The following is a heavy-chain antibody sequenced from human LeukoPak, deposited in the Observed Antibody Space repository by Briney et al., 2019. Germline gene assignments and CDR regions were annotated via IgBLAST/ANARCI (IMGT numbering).Heavy chain of an antibody. CDR3: ARVVGTAMLLFDY. CDR2: ISYDGSNK. D-gene: IGHD5-18*01. V-gene: IGHV3-30*04. CDR1: GFTFSSYA. J-gene: IGHJ4*02. Sequence: PGGSLRLSCAASGFTFSSYAMHWVRQAPGKGLEWVAVISYDGSNKYYADSVKGRFTISRDNSKNTLYLQMNSLRAEDTAVYYCARVVGTAMLLFDYWGQGTLVTVSS.